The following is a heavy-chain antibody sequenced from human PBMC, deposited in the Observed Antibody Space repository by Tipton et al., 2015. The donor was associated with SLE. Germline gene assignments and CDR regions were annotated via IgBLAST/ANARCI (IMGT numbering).Heavy chain of an antibody. CDR3: ARLGLWFGEFYYYGMDV. V-gene: IGHV4-38-2*01. Sequence: TLSLTCAVSGYSISSGYYWGWIRQPPGKGLEWIGSIYHSGSTYYNPSLKSRVTISVDTSRNQFSLKLSSVTAADTAVYYCARLGLWFGEFYYYGMDVWGQGTTVTVSS. CDR1: GYSISSGYY. CDR2: IYHSGST. D-gene: IGHD3-10*01. J-gene: IGHJ6*02.